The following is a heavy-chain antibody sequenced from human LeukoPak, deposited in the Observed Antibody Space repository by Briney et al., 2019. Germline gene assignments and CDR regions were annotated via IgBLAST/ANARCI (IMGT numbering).Heavy chain of an antibody. CDR2: MNPNSGNT. V-gene: IGHV1-8*02. J-gene: IGHJ4*02. D-gene: IGHD3-9*01. CDR3: ARDHYDVSTAYPARAIDH. Sequence: GASVKVSCKASGYTFTSYDINWVRQATGQGLEWVGWMNPNSGNTGYAQKFQGRVTMTRNTPISTAYMELSSLRSEDTAVYYCARDHYDVSTAYPARAIDHWGQGTLVTVSS. CDR1: GYTFTSYD.